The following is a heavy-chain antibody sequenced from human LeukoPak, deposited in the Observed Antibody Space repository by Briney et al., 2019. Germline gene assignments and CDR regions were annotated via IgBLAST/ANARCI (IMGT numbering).Heavy chain of an antibody. J-gene: IGHJ6*02. CDR3: ARDLVPAAIDGMDV. D-gene: IGHD2-2*02. CDR1: GFTFSSYS. Sequence: GGSLRLSCAASGFTFSSYSMNWVRQAPGKGLEWVSSISSGSSYIYYADSVKGRFTISRDDAKNSLYLQMNSLGAEDTAVYYCARDLVPAAIDGMDVWGQGTTVTVSS. CDR2: ISSGSSYI. V-gene: IGHV3-21*01.